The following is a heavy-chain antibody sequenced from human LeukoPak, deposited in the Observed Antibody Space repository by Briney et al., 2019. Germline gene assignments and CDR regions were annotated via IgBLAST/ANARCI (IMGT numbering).Heavy chain of an antibody. V-gene: IGHV4-4*07. Sequence: SETLSLTCSVSGGSITSYYWSWIRQPAGKGLEWIGRIYNSGNTNYNSSLKSRVTMSVDTSKNQFSLKLTSVTAADTAVDYCARDPAEWGQGTLVTVSS. CDR3: ARDPAE. CDR1: GGSITSYY. J-gene: IGHJ4*02. CDR2: IYNSGNT.